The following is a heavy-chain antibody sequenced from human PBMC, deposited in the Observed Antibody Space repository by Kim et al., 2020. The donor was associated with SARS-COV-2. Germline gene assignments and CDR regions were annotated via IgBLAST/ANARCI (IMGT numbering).Heavy chain of an antibody. D-gene: IGHD6-13*01. CDR1: GYTFTSYG. V-gene: IGHV1-18*01. J-gene: IGHJ5*02. CDR3: ARSRIAAARPSIFDP. CDR2: ISAYNGNT. Sequence: ASVKVSCKASGYTFTSYGISWVRQAPGQGLEWMGWISAYNGNTNYAQKLQGRVTMTTDTSTSTAYMELRSLRSDDTAVYYCARSRIAAARPSIFDPWGQGTLVTVSS.